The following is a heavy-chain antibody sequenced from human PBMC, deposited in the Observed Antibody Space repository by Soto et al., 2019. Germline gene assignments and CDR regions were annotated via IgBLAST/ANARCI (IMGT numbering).Heavy chain of an antibody. CDR2: ISSSSSYI. D-gene: IGHD3-22*01. V-gene: IGHV3-21*01. CDR1: GFTFSSYS. J-gene: IGHJ4*02. Sequence: PGGSLRLSCAASGFTFSSYSMNWVRQAPGEGLEWVSSISSSSSYIYYADSVKGRFTISRDNAKNSLYLQMNSLRAEDTAVYYCARDPSNANYYDSSGYLDYWGQGTLVTVSS. CDR3: ARDPSNANYYDSSGYLDY.